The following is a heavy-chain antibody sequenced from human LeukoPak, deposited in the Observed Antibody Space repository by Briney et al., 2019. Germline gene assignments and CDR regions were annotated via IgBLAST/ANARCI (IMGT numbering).Heavy chain of an antibody. Sequence: SETLSLTCAVYGGSFSGYYWSWIRQPPGRGLEWIGEINHSGSTNYNPSLKSRVTISVDTSKNQFSLKLSSVTAADTAVYYCARDRKGEDDAFDIWGQGTMVTVSS. V-gene: IGHV4-34*01. J-gene: IGHJ3*02. D-gene: IGHD1-14*01. CDR3: ARDRKGEDDAFDI. CDR2: INHSGST. CDR1: GGSFSGYY.